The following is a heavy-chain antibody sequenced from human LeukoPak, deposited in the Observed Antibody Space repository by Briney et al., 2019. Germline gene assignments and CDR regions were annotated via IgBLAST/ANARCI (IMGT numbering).Heavy chain of an antibody. CDR2: IYSGGST. D-gene: IGHD2/OR15-2a*01. Sequence: GGSLRLSCAASGFTVSSNYMSWVRQAPGKGLEWVSVIYSGGSTYYADSVKGRFTISRDNAKNSLYLQMNSLRDEDTAVYYCVRDLNSNYYFDYWGQGTLVTVSS. CDR1: GFTVSSNY. V-gene: IGHV3-53*01. CDR3: VRDLNSNYYFDY. J-gene: IGHJ4*02.